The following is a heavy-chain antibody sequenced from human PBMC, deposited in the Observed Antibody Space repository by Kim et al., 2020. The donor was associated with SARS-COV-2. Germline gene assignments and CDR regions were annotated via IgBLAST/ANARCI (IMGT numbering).Heavy chain of an antibody. Sequence: GGSLRLSCAASGFTFSSYAMHWVRQAPGKGLEWVAVIWYDGSNKYYADSVKGRFTISRDNSKNTLYLQMNSLRAEDTAVYYCARTTYYYDSSGYPGLGSYGMDLWGQGTTVTVSS. CDR3: ARTTYYYDSSGYPGLGSYGMDL. D-gene: IGHD3-22*01. CDR2: IWYDGSNK. CDR1: GFTFSSYA. V-gene: IGHV3-33*01. J-gene: IGHJ6*02.